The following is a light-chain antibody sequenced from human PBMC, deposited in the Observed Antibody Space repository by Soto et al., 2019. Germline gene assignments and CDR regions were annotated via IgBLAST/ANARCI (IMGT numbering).Light chain of an antibody. V-gene: IGKV3-20*01. CDR2: WAS. J-gene: IGKJ1*01. Sequence: IVLTQSPGTLSSSPGERATLSCRASQSVSTSNLAWYQQRPGQAPKLLIYWASTRESGVPDRFSGSGSGTDFTLTISSLQAEDVAVYYCQQYYSSRTFGQGTKVDIK. CDR3: QQYYSSRT. CDR1: QSVSTSN.